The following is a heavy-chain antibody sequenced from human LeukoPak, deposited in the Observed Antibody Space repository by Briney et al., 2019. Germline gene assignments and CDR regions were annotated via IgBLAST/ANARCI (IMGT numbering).Heavy chain of an antibody. D-gene: IGHD4-17*01. CDR3: AGIRRTYGDIVLPLDP. CDR1: GGSISSYY. Sequence: SETLSLTCTVSGGSISSYYWSWIRQPAGKGLEWIGRIHTSGSTNYNPYLKSRVTMSVDTSKSQFSLHLKSVTAADSAVYYCAGIRRTYGDIVLPLDPWGQGTLVTVSS. J-gene: IGHJ5*02. V-gene: IGHV4-4*07. CDR2: IHTSGST.